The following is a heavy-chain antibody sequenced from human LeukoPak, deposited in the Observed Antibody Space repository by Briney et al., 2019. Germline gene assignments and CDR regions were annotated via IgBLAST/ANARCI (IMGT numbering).Heavy chain of an antibody. Sequence: GRSLRLSCAASGFTFSSYAMSLVRQAPGKGLEWVSAISGSGGSTYYADSVKGRFTISRDNSKNTLYLQMNSLRAEDTAVYYCAKDSSSWPNWFDPWGQGTLVTVSS. D-gene: IGHD6-13*01. CDR3: AKDSSSWPNWFDP. V-gene: IGHV3-23*01. J-gene: IGHJ5*02. CDR1: GFTFSSYA. CDR2: ISGSGGST.